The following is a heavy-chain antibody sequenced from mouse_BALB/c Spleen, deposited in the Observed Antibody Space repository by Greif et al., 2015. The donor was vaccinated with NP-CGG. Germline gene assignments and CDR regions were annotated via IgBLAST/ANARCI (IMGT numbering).Heavy chain of an antibody. J-gene: IGHJ2*01. D-gene: IGHD4-1*01. CDR1: GYTFTDYW. Sequence: VQLQQSGAELVMPGASVKMSCKASGYTFTDYWMHWVKQRPGQGLEWIGAIDTSDSYTSYNQKFKGKATLTVDESSSTAYMQLSSLTSEDSAVYYCARDWDVGYWGQGTTLTVSS. CDR3: ARDWDVGY. V-gene: IGHV1-69*01. CDR2: IDTSDSYT.